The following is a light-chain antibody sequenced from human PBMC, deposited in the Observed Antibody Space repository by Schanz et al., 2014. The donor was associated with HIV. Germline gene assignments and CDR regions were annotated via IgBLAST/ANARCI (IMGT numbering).Light chain of an antibody. CDR3: QQYVTSTRIT. V-gene: IGKV3-20*01. CDR2: DAS. J-gene: IGKJ4*01. Sequence: DIVLTQSPDTLSVPPGERATLSCRASHSVSSNFFAWYQQKPGQDPRLLIYDASNRATGIPPRFSGSGSGTDFTLTISRLEPEDSAVYYCQQYVTSTRITFGGGTKVEIK. CDR1: HSVSSNF.